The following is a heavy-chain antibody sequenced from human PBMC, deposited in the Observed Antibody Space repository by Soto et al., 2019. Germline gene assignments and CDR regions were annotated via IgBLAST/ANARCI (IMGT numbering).Heavy chain of an antibody. CDR2: IVVASGYS. J-gene: IGHJ4*02. Sequence: LVQSGPDVKKPGTSVKVSCKTSGFTFGSSAVQWVRQVRGQRLEWIGWIVVASGYSNVAQKFQDRVSLTRDLSTNTAFMELSSLTSEELAMYYCAADVIGVAGDFDHWGQGTLVSVSS. CDR3: AADVIGVAGDFDH. D-gene: IGHD6-19*01. V-gene: IGHV1-58*01. CDR1: GFTFGSSA.